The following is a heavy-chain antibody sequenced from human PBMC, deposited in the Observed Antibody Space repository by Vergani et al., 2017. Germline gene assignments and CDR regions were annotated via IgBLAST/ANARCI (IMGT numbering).Heavy chain of an antibody. J-gene: IGHJ5*02. D-gene: IGHD3-3*01. V-gene: IGHV4-59*01. CDR1: GGSISSYY. Sequence: QVQLQESGPGLVKPSETLSLTCTVSGGSISSYYWSWIRQPPGKGLEWIGYIYYSGSTNYNPSLKSRVTISVDTSKNQFSLKLSSVTAADTAVYYCARDLIDFWSGYQYGGFDPWGQGTLVTVSS. CDR3: ARDLIDFWSGYQYGGFDP. CDR2: IYYSGST.